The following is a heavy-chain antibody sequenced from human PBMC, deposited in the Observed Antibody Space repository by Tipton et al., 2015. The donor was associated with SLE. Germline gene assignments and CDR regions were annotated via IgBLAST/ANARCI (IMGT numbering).Heavy chain of an antibody. CDR3: ARRSTMDDY. V-gene: IGHV4-59*08. CDR1: GGSISNYY. Sequence: TLSLTSTVSGGSISNYYWSWIRQPPGKGLEWIGYVYDRGNPNYNPSLKSRVTISVDTSKNHFSLKLNSVTAADTAVYYCARRSTMDDYWGQRTLVTVSS. J-gene: IGHJ4*02. CDR2: VYDRGNP. D-gene: IGHD4/OR15-4a*01.